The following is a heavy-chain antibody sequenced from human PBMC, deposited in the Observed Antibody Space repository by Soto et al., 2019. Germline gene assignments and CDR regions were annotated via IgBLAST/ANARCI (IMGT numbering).Heavy chain of an antibody. CDR3: ALRSMAVVPEY. CDR2: LYYGRSA. D-gene: IGHD3-22*01. V-gene: IGHV4-59*01. J-gene: IGHJ4*02. CDR1: GDSISGYY. Sequence: QVQLQESGPGLVKPSETLSLTCAVSGDSISGYYCMWIRQPPGKGLESIGYLYYGRSANYNPSLKXRATLSXXTSTNQCSLTLRSMTAADTAVYYCALRSMAVVPEYWGQGTLVTVSS.